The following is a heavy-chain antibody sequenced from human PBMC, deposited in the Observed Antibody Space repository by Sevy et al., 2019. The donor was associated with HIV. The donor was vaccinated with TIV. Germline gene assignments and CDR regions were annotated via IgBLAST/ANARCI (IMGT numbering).Heavy chain of an antibody. CDR1: GGSFSGYY. Sequence: SETLSLTCAVYGGSFSGYYWSWIRQPPGKGLEWIGEINHSGSTNYNPSLKSRVTISVDTSKNQFSLKLSSVTAADTAVYYCARGGEGLAKYYFDYWGQGTLVTVSS. CDR2: INHSGST. CDR3: ARGGEGLAKYYFDY. J-gene: IGHJ4*02. D-gene: IGHD6-19*01. V-gene: IGHV4-34*01.